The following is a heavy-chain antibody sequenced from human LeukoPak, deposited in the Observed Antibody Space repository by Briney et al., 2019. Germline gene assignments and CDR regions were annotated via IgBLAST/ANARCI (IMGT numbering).Heavy chain of an antibody. D-gene: IGHD3-3*01. CDR3: AGSTVWSGIFQY. Sequence: GGSLRLSCAASGFTFSYYSMTWVRQAPGKGLEGVSYIDSSSATTYYADSVKGRFIISRDNAKNSLFLQINSLRAEDTAVYYCAGSTVWSGIFQYWGQGTLVTVSS. J-gene: IGHJ1*01. CDR1: GFTFSYYS. CDR2: IDSSSATT. V-gene: IGHV3-48*01.